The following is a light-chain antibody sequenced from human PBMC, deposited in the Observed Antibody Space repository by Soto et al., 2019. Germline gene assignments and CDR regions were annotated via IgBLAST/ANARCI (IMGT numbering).Light chain of an antibody. CDR3: QQYGSSPWK. Sequence: EIVLTQSPGTLSLSPGERATLSCRASQSVSSSYLAWYQQKPGQAPRPLIYGASSRAIGIPDRFSGSRSGTDFTLTISRLEPEDFAVYYCQQYGSSPWKFGQGTKVEIK. J-gene: IGKJ1*01. CDR1: QSVSSSY. CDR2: GAS. V-gene: IGKV3-20*01.